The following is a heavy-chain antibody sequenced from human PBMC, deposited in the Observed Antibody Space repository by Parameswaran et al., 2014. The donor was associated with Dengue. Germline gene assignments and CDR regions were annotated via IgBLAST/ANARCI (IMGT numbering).Heavy chain of an antibody. Sequence: ESLKISCTVSGGSISSSSYYWGWIRQPPGKGLEWIGSIYYSGSTYYNPSLKSRVTISVDTSKNQFSLKLSSVTAADTAVYYCARRDYFDYWGQGTLVTVSS. CDR2: IYYSGST. CDR3: ARRDYFDY. CDR1: GGSISSSSYY. J-gene: IGHJ4*02. V-gene: IGHV4-39*01.